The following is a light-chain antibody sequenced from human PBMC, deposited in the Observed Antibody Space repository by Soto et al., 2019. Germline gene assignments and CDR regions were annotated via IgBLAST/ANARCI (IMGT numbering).Light chain of an antibody. CDR1: SSNLGAGFD. Sequence: QSVLTQPPSVSGAPGQRITISCTGSSSNLGAGFDAHWYQHLPGTAPKLLISGNSYRPSGVPDRFSGSKSATSASLAISGLRSEDEADCYCSPWADSLSGPVFGGGTQLTVL. V-gene: IGLV1-40*01. CDR2: GNS. CDR3: SPWADSLSGPV. J-gene: IGLJ3*02.